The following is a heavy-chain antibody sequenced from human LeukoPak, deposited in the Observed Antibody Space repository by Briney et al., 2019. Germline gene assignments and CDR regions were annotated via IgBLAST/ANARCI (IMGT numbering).Heavy chain of an antibody. V-gene: IGHV4-34*01. Sequence: SETLSLTCAVYGGSFSGYYWSWIRQPPGKWLEWIGEINHSGSTNYNPSLKSRVTISVDTSKNQFSLKLSSVTAADTAVYYCASSPNSLHYDIFDYWGRGTLVTVSS. CDR2: INHSGST. J-gene: IGHJ4*02. CDR3: ASSPNSLHYDIFDY. CDR1: GGSFSGYY. D-gene: IGHD3-9*01.